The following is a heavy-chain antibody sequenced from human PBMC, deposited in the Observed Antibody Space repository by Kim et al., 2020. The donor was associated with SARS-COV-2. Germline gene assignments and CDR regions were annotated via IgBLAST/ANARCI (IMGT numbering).Heavy chain of an antibody. CDR1: GFSFSEWW. CDR2: IDNDGTTT. CDR3: TRGPF. J-gene: IGHJ4*02. Sequence: GGSLRLSCAASGFSFSEWWMDWVRQAPGKGPEWVARIDNDGTTTLYADTVKGRFTIYRDNSKNTLYLQMTGLRADDTGVYYCTRGPFWGQGTLVTVSS. V-gene: IGHV3-74*01.